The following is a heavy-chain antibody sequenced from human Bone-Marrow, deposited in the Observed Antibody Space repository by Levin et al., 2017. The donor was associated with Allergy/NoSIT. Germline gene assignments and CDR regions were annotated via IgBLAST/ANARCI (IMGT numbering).Heavy chain of an antibody. CDR3: ARGGSYDPLIA. V-gene: IGHV1-69*13. J-gene: IGHJ5*02. CDR2: ILLSFGTG. Sequence: ASVKVSCKASGGSFSGSAITWVRQAPGQGLEWLGAILLSFGTGKSAEKFQGRVTLTANESTATAYMELRGLSSEDTAVYFCARGGSYDPLIAWGQGTLVTVSS. CDR1: GGSFSGSA. D-gene: IGHD3-10*01.